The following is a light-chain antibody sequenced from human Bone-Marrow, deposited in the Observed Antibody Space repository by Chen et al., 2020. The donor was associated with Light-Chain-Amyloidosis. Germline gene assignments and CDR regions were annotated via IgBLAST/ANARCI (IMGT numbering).Light chain of an antibody. V-gene: IGLV3-25*03. Sequence: SYELTQPPSVSVSPGQTARITCSGDDLPRKYAYWYQQKPGQAPVLGIHRDTERPSGISERLAGSSSGTTATLTISGVQAEDEADYHCQSADSSGTYEVMFGGGTKLTVL. CDR1: DLPRKY. CDR2: RDT. CDR3: QSADSSGTYEVM. J-gene: IGLJ3*02.